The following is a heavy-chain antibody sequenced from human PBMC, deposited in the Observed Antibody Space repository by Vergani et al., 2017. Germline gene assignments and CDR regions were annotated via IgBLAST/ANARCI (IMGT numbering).Heavy chain of an antibody. CDR1: GYTVSGDS. J-gene: IGHJ5*02. CDR3: ARHVWLDP. V-gene: IGHV3-66*04. CDR2: IHKDDST. Sequence: VQLVESGGGVVQPGRSLRLSCTGSGYTVSGDSLIWVRQTPKMGLEWISHIHKDDSTDFADSVKGRFTISRDNSRNTVFLQMNRLRVEDTAIYYCARHVWLDPLGQGALVTVSS.